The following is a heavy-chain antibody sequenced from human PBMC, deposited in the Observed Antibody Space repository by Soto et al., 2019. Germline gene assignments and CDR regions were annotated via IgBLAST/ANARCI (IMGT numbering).Heavy chain of an antibody. CDR2: IHYSGTT. J-gene: IGHJ4*02. Sequence: SETLSLTCSVSGDSIRDYYWSWIRQPPGKGLEWIAYIHYSGTTNYNPSLKSRVTVSVDTSKNQFSLKLSSVTTADTAVYYCARQRSDYDPLDYWGQGTLVTVS. CDR3: ARQRSDYDPLDY. CDR1: GDSIRDYY. V-gene: IGHV4-59*08. D-gene: IGHD5-12*01.